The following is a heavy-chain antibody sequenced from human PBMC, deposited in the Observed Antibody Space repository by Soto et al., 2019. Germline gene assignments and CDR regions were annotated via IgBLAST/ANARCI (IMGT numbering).Heavy chain of an antibody. Sequence: EVQLVESGGGLVQPGGSLRLSCAASGFTVSSNYMSWVRQAPGKGLQWVSVIYSGGSTYYADSVKGRFTISRDNSKNTLYLQMNSLRAEDTAVYYCARVTVAGLPDYWGQGTLVTVSS. J-gene: IGHJ4*02. D-gene: IGHD6-19*01. CDR2: IYSGGST. CDR1: GFTVSSNY. CDR3: ARVTVAGLPDY. V-gene: IGHV3-66*01.